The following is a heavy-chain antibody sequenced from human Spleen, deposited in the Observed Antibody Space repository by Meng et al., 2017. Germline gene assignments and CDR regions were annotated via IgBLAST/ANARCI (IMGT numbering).Heavy chain of an antibody. V-gene: IGHV3-15*01. CDR2: IKSKVDGGTT. Sequence: GESLKISCVASGGTFRNFWMTWVRQAPGKGLEWVGRIKSKVDGGTTDFAAPVKGRFTISRDDAKNTLYLQMNSLKTEDTAVYYCTTDPSLYYYDSSGAFDYWGQGTLVTVSS. CDR1: GGTFRNFW. J-gene: IGHJ4*02. D-gene: IGHD3-22*01. CDR3: TTDPSLYYYDSSGAFDY.